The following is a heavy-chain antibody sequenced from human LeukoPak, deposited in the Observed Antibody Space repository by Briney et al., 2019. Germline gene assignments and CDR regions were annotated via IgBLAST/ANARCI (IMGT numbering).Heavy chain of an antibody. D-gene: IGHD6-19*01. V-gene: IGHV3-30*18. CDR2: ISYDGDNK. CDR3: AKSHSSGWYYFDY. J-gene: IGHJ4*02. CDR1: GFTFRSYA. Sequence: GGSLRLSCAASGFTFRSYAMHWVRQAPGKGLEWVAVISYDGDNKYYADSVKGRFTISRDNSENALYLQMNSLRPEDTAVYYCAKSHSSGWYYFDYWGQGSLVTVSS.